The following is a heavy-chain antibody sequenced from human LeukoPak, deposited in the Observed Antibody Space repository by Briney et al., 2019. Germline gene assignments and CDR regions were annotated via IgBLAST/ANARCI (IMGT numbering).Heavy chain of an antibody. V-gene: IGHV4-30-4*01. J-gene: IGHJ4*02. Sequence: ASETLSLTCTVSGGSISSGDYYWSWIRQPPGKGLEWIGYIYYSGSTYYNPSLKSRVTISVDTSKSQFSLKLSSVTAADTAVYYCARAYDSSGYYSYYFDYWGQGTLVTVSS. CDR2: IYYSGST. D-gene: IGHD3-22*01. CDR3: ARAYDSSGYYSYYFDY. CDR1: GGSISSGDYY.